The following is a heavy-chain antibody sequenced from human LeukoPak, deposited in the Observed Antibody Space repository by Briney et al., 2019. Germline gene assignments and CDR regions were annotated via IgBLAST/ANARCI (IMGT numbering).Heavy chain of an antibody. CDR2: ISGSGGST. CDR1: GFTFSSYA. CDR3: ARVSSSWSHLGY. Sequence: GGSLRLSCAASGFTFSSYAMSWVRQAPGKGLEWVSAISGSGGSTYYADSVKGRFTISRDNAKNTLYLQMNSLRAEDTAVYYCARVSSSWSHLGYWGQGTLVTVSS. V-gene: IGHV3-23*01. D-gene: IGHD6-13*01. J-gene: IGHJ4*02.